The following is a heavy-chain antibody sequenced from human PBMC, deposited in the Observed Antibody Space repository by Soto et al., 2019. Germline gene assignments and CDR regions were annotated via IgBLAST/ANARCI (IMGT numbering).Heavy chain of an antibody. CDR2: MNPNRSNT. D-gene: IGHD3-3*01. V-gene: IGHV1-8*01. CDR1: GYTFTSYD. CDR3: AREVRFLEWSIDAFDI. Sequence: GASEKVSSTASGYTFTSYDNNWVRQAPGQGNEWKRWMNPNRSNTGYAQKFQDKVTMTKNTSICTAYMELSSLRSEDSAVYYCAREVRFLEWSIDAFDIWGQGTMDTVSS. J-gene: IGHJ3*02.